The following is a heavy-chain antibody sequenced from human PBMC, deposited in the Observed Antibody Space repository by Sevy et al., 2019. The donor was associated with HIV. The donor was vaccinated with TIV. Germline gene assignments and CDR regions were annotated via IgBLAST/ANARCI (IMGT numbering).Heavy chain of an antibody. CDR3: GRAQGYCVINRCLAGSLNAFAI. J-gene: IGHJ3*02. V-gene: IGHV3-9*01. D-gene: IGHD2-15*01. CDR1: GFAFSDYA. CDR2: ISWNSGAI. Sequence: GGSLRLSCAASGFAFSDYAMHWVRQVPGKGLEWVSGISWNSGAIGYADSVQGRFTISRDNAKNSLHLQMNSLRVEDTALYYCGRAQGYCVINRCLAGSLNAFAIWGQGTMVTDSS.